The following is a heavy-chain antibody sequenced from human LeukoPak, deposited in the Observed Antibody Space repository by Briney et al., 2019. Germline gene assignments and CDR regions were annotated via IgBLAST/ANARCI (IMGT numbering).Heavy chain of an antibody. J-gene: IGHJ4*02. CDR2: IYSGGST. Sequence: GGSLRLSCAASGFTVISNYMSWVRQAPGKGLEWVSVIYSGGSTYYADSVKGRFTISRDNSKNTLYLQMNSLRAEDTAVYYCARVFPEVTHFDYWGQGTLVTVSS. V-gene: IGHV3-53*01. D-gene: IGHD5-18*01. CDR1: GFTVISNY. CDR3: ARVFPEVTHFDY.